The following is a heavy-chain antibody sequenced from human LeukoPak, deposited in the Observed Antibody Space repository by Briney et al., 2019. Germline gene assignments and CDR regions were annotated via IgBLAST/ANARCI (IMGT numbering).Heavy chain of an antibody. D-gene: IGHD1-26*01. CDR3: ARVGGATGSYWFDP. CDR2: IYYSGST. V-gene: IGHV4-59*01. J-gene: IGHJ5*02. Sequence: SETLSLTCTVSGGSISSYYWSWIRQPPGKGLEWIGYIYYSGSTNYNPSLKSRVTISVDTSKNQFSLKLSSVTAADTAVYYRARVGGATGSYWFDPWGQGTLVTVSS. CDR1: GGSISSYY.